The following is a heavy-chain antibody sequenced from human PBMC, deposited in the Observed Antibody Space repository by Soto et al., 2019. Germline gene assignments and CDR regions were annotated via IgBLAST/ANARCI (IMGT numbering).Heavy chain of an antibody. J-gene: IGHJ4*02. V-gene: IGHV3-73*02. CDR2: IRAKANNYAT. Sequence: EVQLVESGGGLVQPGGSLKLSCVAAGYSLSGSSIHWVRQASGKGLEWLGRIRAKANNYATSYAASVNGRFTIFIDDSKNTAYLQMNSLKIEDTAVYYCTTKDYWGRGSLVTVSS. CDR3: TTKDY. CDR1: GYSLSGSS.